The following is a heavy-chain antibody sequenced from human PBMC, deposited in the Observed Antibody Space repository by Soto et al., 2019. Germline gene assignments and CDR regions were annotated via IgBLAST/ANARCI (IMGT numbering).Heavy chain of an antibody. CDR2: IYSGDYT. CDR1: GFDVSNTD. D-gene: IGHD3-22*01. V-gene: IGHV3-66*01. Sequence: EVQLVESGGDLVQRGGSLRLSCAASGFDVSNTDMSWVRQAPGKGLEWVSVIYSGDYTNYADSVKGRFIVSRDSPKNTLYLQMDSLRAEDTAVYYCAREAIIVIAAPEYYFDYWGQGTLVTVSS. CDR3: AREAIIVIAAPEYYFDY. J-gene: IGHJ4*02.